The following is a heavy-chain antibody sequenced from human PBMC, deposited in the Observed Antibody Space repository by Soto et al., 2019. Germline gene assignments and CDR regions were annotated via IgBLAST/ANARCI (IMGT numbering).Heavy chain of an antibody. CDR1: GGSISSSNW. D-gene: IGHD6-19*01. Sequence: SETLSLTCAVSGGSISSSNWWSWVRQPPGKGLEWIGEIYHSGSTNYNPSLKSRVTISVDKSKNQFSLKLSSVTAADTAVYYCARGVAETDFYPWANWFDLWGQGILVTVSS. CDR3: ARGVAETDFYPWANWFDL. J-gene: IGHJ5*02. CDR2: IYHSGST. V-gene: IGHV4-4*02.